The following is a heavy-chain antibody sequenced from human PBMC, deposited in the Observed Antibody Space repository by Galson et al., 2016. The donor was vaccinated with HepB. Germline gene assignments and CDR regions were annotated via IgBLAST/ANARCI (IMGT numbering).Heavy chain of an antibody. D-gene: IGHD2-15*01. Sequence: VKVSCKASGYTFTDYGISWLRQTPGQGLEWMGWVIPYNGDTKYAQKVQGRVTMTTDTSTSTVYMDLRSLKSDDTAVYYCARGGTCSGGTCSENLFDSWGQGALVIVSS. CDR3: ARGGTCSGGTCSENLFDS. J-gene: IGHJ4*02. V-gene: IGHV1-18*01. CDR2: VIPYNGDT. CDR1: GYTFTDYG.